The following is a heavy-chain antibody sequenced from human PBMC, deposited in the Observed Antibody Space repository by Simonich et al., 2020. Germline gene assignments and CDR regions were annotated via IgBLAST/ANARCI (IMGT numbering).Heavy chain of an antibody. CDR2: IYYSGST. CDR1: GGSISSSSYY. D-gene: IGHD6-13*01. CDR3: ARHAGFAFDI. J-gene: IGHJ3*02. Sequence: QLQLQESGPGLVKPSETLSLTCTVSGGSISSSSYYWGWIRQPPGKGLEWIGSIYYSGSTYYNPSRQSRVTISVDTSKNQFSLKLSSVTAADTAVYYCARHAGFAFDIWGQGTMVTVSS. V-gene: IGHV4-39*01.